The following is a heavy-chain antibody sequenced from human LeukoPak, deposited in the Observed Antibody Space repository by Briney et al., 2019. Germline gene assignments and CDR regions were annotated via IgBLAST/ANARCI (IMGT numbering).Heavy chain of an antibody. V-gene: IGHV4-38-2*02. D-gene: IGHD3-10*01. CDR1: GYSISSGYY. Sequence: SETLSLTCAVSGYSISSGYYSGWIRQPPGKGLEWIGSIYHSGSTYYNPSLKSRVTISVDTSKNQFSLKLSSVTAADTAVYYCAREITMLRGVHIDYWGQGTLVTVSS. J-gene: IGHJ4*02. CDR2: IYHSGST. CDR3: AREITMLRGVHIDY.